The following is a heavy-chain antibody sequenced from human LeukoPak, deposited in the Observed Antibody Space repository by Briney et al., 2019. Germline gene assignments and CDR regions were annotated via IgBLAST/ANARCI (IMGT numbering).Heavy chain of an antibody. J-gene: IGHJ6*02. D-gene: IGHD4-11*01. CDR3: ARDYMGRLQSV. V-gene: IGHV3-53*01. CDR1: GFTVSNNY. CDR2: IYSGVST. Sequence: GGSLRLSCAASGFTVSNNYMNWVRQAPGKGLEWVSVIYSGVSTYYADSVKGRFTISRDNSKNTLYLQMNSLRAEDTAVYYCARDYMGRLQSVWGQGTTVTVSS.